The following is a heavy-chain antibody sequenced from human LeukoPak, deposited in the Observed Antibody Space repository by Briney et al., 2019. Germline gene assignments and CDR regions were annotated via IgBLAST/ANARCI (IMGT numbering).Heavy chain of an antibody. V-gene: IGHV3-21*01. CDR3: ARGGYGNYGMDV. J-gene: IGHJ6*02. D-gene: IGHD4-17*01. CDR1: GFTFSSYS. Sequence: GGSLRLSCAASGFTFSSYSMNWVRQAPGKGLEWVSSISSSSSYIYYADSVKGRFTISRDNAKNSLYLQMNSLRAEDTAVYYCARGGYGNYGMDVWGQGTTVTVSS. CDR2: ISSSSSYI.